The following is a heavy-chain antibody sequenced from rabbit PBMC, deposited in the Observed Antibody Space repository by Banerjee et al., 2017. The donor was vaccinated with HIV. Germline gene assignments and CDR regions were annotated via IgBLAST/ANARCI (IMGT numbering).Heavy chain of an antibody. V-gene: IGHV1S40*01. D-gene: IGHD1-1*01. CDR2: IYTSGGGT. Sequence: QSLEESGGDLVKPGASLTLTCTASGFSFSNNYVLCWVRQAPGKGLELIACIYTSGGGTYYASWAKGRFTISKTSSTTVTLQMTSLTAADTATYFCARSINSGVYFNFWGPGTLVTVS. J-gene: IGHJ4*01. CDR1: GFSFSNNYV. CDR3: ARSINSGVYFNF.